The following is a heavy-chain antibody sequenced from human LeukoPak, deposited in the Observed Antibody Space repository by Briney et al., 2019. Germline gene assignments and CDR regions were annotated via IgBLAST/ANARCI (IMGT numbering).Heavy chain of an antibody. Sequence: SEALSLTCTVSGGSISSYYWSWIRQPPGKGLEWIGYIYYSGSTYYNPSLKSRVTISVDTSKNQFSLKLSSVTAADTAVYYCARVGGGDFTGFDLWGRGTLVTVSS. J-gene: IGHJ2*01. CDR2: IYYSGST. CDR1: GGSISSYY. CDR3: ARVGGGDFTGFDL. D-gene: IGHD2-21*02. V-gene: IGHV4-30-4*01.